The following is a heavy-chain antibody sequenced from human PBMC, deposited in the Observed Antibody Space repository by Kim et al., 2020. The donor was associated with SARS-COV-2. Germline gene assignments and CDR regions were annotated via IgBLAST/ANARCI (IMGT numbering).Heavy chain of an antibody. D-gene: IGHD3-10*02. J-gene: IGHJ4*02. CDR1: GFTFSSYS. V-gene: IGHV3-21*01. CDR3: APVRGLYYYFDY. Sequence: GGSLRLSCAASGFTFSSYSMNWVRQAPGKGLEWVSSISSSSSYIYYADSVKGRFTISRDNAKNSLYLQMNSLRAEDTAVYYCAPVRGLYYYFDYWGQGTLVTVSS. CDR2: ISSSSSYI.